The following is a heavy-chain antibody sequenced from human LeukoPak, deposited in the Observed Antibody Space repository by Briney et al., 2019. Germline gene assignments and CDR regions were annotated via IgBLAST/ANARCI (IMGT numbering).Heavy chain of an antibody. V-gene: IGHV1-69*04. J-gene: IGHJ5*02. Sequence: SVKVSCKASGGTFSSYAISWVRQAPGQGLEWMGRTIPILGIANYAQKFQGRVTITADKSTSTAYMELSSLRSEDTAVYYCARGASAAGTRHWFDPWGQGTLVTVSS. CDR1: GGTFSSYA. CDR2: TIPILGIA. D-gene: IGHD6-13*01. CDR3: ARGASAAGTRHWFDP.